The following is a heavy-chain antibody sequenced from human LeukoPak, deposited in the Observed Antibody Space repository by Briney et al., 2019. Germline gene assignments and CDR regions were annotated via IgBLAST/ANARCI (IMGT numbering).Heavy chain of an antibody. CDR3: ARLQYYDYVWGSSPDY. J-gene: IGHJ4*02. D-gene: IGHD3-16*01. CDR2: ISSSSSYI. Sequence: GGSLRPSCAASGFTFSSYSMNWVRQAPGKGLEWVSSISSSSSYIYYADSVKGRFTISRDNAKNSLYLQMNSLRAEDTAVYYCARLQYYDYVWGSSPDYWGQGTLVTVSS. CDR1: GFTFSSYS. V-gene: IGHV3-21*01.